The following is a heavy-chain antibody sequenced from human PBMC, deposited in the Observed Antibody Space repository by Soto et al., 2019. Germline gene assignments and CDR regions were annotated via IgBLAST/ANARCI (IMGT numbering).Heavy chain of an antibody. J-gene: IGHJ6*03. Sequence: GGSLRLSCAASGFTFDGYSMHWVRQAPGKGLEWVSGISWNSGSIGYADSVKGRFTISRDNAKNSLYLQMNSLRAEDTALYYCAKARGFDYYYYMDVWGKGTTVTVSS. CDR1: GFTFDGYS. CDR2: ISWNSGSI. CDR3: AKARGFDYYYYMDV. V-gene: IGHV3-9*01.